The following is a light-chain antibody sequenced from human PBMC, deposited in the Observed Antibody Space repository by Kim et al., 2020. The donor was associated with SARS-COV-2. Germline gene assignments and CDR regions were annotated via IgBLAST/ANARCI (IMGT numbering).Light chain of an antibody. CDR3: QQRESWPLT. CDR2: DAS. J-gene: IGKJ4*01. Sequence: LSPGETATLSCRASRRVTTNLAWYHQKPGQPPRLLTYDASNRATGIPARFSGSGSGTEFTLTISSLEPEDFAVYYCQQRESWPLTFGGGTKVDIK. CDR1: RRVTTN. V-gene: IGKV3-11*01.